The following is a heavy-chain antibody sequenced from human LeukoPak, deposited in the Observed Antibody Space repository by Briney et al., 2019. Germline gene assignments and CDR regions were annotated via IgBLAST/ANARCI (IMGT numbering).Heavy chain of an antibody. CDR1: GYSISSGYY. CDR3: ARDATSPLKYYDFWSGYYTGAFDI. V-gene: IGHV4-38-2*02. CDR2: IFHSGST. Sequence: SETLSLTCTVSGYSISSGYYWGWIRQPPGKGLEWIGSIFHSGSTYYNPSLKSRITISVDTSKNQFSLKLSSVTAADTAVYYCARDATSPLKYYDFWSGYYTGAFDIWGQGTMVTVSS. D-gene: IGHD3-3*01. J-gene: IGHJ3*02.